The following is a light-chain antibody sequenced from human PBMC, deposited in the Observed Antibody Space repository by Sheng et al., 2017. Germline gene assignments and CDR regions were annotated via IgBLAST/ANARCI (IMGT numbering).Light chain of an antibody. Sequence: EIVLTQSPGTLSLSPGERATLSCRTSRSLSVNYLAWYQQKPGQAPRLLFYGASTGASDIPARFSGSGSGTDFTLTISSLQSEDFAAYYYCQHYNAWPITFGHGTRLEIK. J-gene: IGKJ5*01. CDR2: GAS. CDR1: RSLSVNY. CDR3: QHYNAWPIT. V-gene: IGKV3D-15*01.